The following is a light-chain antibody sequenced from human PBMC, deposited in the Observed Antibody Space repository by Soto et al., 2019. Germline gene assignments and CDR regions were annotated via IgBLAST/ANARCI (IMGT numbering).Light chain of an antibody. Sequence: SYELTQPPSVSVAPEKTARLTCGGDNIGSKRVHWYRQKPGQAPVLVIYYDSDRPSGIPARFSGSNSGNTATLTINRVEAGDEADYYCQVWEITTDNYVFGTGTTVTVL. J-gene: IGLJ1*01. V-gene: IGLV3-21*01. CDR3: QVWEITTDNYV. CDR1: NIGSKR. CDR2: YDS.